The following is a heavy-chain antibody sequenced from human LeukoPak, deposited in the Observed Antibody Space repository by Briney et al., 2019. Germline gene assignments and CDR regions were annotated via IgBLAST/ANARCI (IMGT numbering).Heavy chain of an antibody. J-gene: IGHJ4*02. V-gene: IGHV1-3*03. CDR1: GYTFTSYA. D-gene: IGHD3-22*01. CDR2: INAGNGNT. CDR3: ARDYDSSGYYYDY. Sequence: EASVKVSCKASGYTFTSYAMHWVRQAPGQRLEWMGWINAGNGNTKYSQEFQGRVTITRDTSASTAYMELSSLRSEDMAVYYCARDYDSSGYYYDYWGQGTLVTVSS.